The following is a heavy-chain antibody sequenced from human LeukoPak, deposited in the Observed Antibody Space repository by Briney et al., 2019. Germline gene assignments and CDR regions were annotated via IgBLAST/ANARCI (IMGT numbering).Heavy chain of an antibody. V-gene: IGHV3-23*01. CDR1: GFTLTNYA. D-gene: IGHD3/OR15-3a*01. CDR3: ANGRRWTGDVFDI. J-gene: IGHJ3*02. Sequence: GASLRLSCAASGFTLTNYAWNWVRQTPGKGLEWVSTINAALTSTFYADSVKGRFTISGDVSKNTLYLQMNSLRAEDTAVYYCANGRRWTGDVFDIWGQGTMVSVSS. CDR2: INAALTST.